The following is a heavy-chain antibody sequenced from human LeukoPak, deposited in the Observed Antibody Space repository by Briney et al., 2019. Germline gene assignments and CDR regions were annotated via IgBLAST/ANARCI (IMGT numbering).Heavy chain of an antibody. CDR1: XXXISSXY. V-gene: IGHV4-59*01. J-gene: IGHJ1*01. CDR3: AAGYYDILTGYPAYFQH. Sequence: SETLSLXXXXXXXXISSXYWSWIRQPPGKGLEWIGYIYYSGSTNYNPSLKSRVTISVDTSKNQFSLKLSSVTAADTAVYYCAAGYYDILTGYPAYFQHWGQGTLVTVSS. CDR2: IYYSGST. D-gene: IGHD3-9*01.